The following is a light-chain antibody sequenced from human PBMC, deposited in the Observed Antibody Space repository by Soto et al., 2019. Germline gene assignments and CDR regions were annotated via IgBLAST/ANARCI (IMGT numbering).Light chain of an antibody. J-gene: IGLJ2*01. CDR2: DVS. Sequence: QSALTQPASVSGSPGQSITISCTASSSDVGGYNSVSWYQQHPGKAPKLMIYDVSNRPSGVSNRFSGYKSGNTASLTISGLQAEDEADYYCSSYTTSRMNVIFGGGTKLTVL. V-gene: IGLV2-14*03. CDR1: SSDVGGYNS. CDR3: SSYTTSRMNVI.